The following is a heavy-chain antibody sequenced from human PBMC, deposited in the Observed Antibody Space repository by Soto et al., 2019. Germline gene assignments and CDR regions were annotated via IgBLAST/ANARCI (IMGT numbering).Heavy chain of an antibody. D-gene: IGHD2-21*01. CDR1: GGSIVSRADY. J-gene: IGHJ4*02. CDR2: IFYSGTA. CDR3: ARPGGDLGPPRDY. Sequence: SVTLSVTSSVSGGSIVSRADYRSWNRQHPGKGLEWIGSIFYSGTAYYNPSLAGRVSISVDTSKNQFSLKLNSVSAADTAVYFCARPGGDLGPPRDYWGPGTLVTVSS. V-gene: IGHV4-39*01.